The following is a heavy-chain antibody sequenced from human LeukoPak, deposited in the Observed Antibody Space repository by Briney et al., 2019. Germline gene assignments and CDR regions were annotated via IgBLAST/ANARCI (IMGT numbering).Heavy chain of an antibody. Sequence: SETLSLTCAVSGGSISRYYWRWIRHPPREGLEWSWYIYYSGSTNSNPSLKSRVTISADTSKNQCPLKLSSVTAADTAVYYCARLVKEEYYYYGMDVWGQGNTVTVSS. CDR2: IYYSGST. CDR1: GGSISRYY. D-gene: IGHD3-9*01. J-gene: IGHJ6*02. CDR3: ARLVKEEYYYYGMDV. V-gene: IGHV4-59*01.